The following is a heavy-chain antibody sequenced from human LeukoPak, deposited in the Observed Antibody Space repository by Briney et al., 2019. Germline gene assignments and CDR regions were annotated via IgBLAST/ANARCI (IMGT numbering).Heavy chain of an antibody. D-gene: IGHD3-10*01. CDR2: INPNSGGT. J-gene: IGHJ5*02. V-gene: IGHV1-2*04. Sequence: ASVKVSCKASGYTFTGYYMHWVRQAPGQGLEWMGWINPNSGGTNYAQKFQGWVTMTRGTSISTAYMELSRLRSDDTAVYYCARARITMVRGVNNKDNWFDPWGQGTLVTVSS. CDR3: ARARITMVRGVNNKDNWFDP. CDR1: GYTFTGYY.